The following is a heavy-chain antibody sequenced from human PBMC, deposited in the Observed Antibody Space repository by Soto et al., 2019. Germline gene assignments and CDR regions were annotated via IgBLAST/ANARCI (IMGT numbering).Heavy chain of an antibody. D-gene: IGHD1-26*01. Sequence: PSETLSLTCTVSSGSISNNNFYWGWIRQAPGKGLEWIGNIHYSGSSSYNPSLKSRVTLSADTSKNQFSLKLSSVTAADTAVYYCARRIVGAIKGFDYWGQGTLVTVSS. J-gene: IGHJ4*02. V-gene: IGHV4-39*01. CDR3: ARRIVGAIKGFDY. CDR2: IHYSGSS. CDR1: SGSISNNNFY.